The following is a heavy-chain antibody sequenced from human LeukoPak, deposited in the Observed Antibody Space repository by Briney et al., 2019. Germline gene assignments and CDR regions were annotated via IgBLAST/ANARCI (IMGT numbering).Heavy chain of an antibody. CDR1: GYTFTGYY. V-gene: IGHV1-2*06. J-gene: IGHJ6*02. Sequence: VASVKVSCKASGYTFTGYYMHWVRQAPGQGLEWMGRINPNSGGTNYAQKFQGRVTMTRDTSISTAYMELSRLRSDGTAVYYCARWTIRITIFGPLIGGMDVWGQGTTVTVSS. CDR3: ARWTIRITIFGPLIGGMDV. CDR2: INPNSGGT. D-gene: IGHD3-3*01.